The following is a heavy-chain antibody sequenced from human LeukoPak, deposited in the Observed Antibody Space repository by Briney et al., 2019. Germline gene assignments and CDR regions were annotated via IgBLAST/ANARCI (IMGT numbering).Heavy chain of an antibody. D-gene: IGHD3-22*01. J-gene: IGHJ3*02. V-gene: IGHV7-4-1*02. Sequence: ASVKVSCKASGYTFTKYGVYWVRQAPGQGLEWMGWINTDTGNPTYAQGFTGRFVFSLDTSVSTTYLQISSLKPEDTAVYYCARVDRYGKDAFDIWGQGTMVTVSS. CDR3: ARVDRYGKDAFDI. CDR1: GYTFTKYG. CDR2: INTDTGNP.